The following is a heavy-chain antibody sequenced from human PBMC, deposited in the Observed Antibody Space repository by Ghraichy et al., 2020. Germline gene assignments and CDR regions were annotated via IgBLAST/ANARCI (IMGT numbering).Heavy chain of an antibody. CDR3: ARVSRGPYYGSGSPDY. CDR2: IYHSGST. V-gene: IGHV4-30-2*01. J-gene: IGHJ4*02. D-gene: IGHD3-10*01. CDR1: GGSISSGGYS. Sequence: SETLSLTCAVSGGSISSGGYSWSWIRQPPGKGLEWIGYIYHSGSTYYNPSLKSRVTISVDRSKNQFSLKLSSVTAADTAVYYCARVSRGPYYGSGSPDYWGQGTLVTVSS.